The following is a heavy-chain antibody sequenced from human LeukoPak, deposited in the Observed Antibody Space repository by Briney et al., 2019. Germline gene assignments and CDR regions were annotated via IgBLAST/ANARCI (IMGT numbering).Heavy chain of an antibody. CDR2: INPNSGGT. D-gene: IGHD4-23*01. CDR3: ARAYGGNSEALDY. Sequence: ASVKVSCKASGYTFTGYYMHWVRQAPGQGLEWMGWINPNSGGTNYAQKFQGRVTMTRDTSISTAYMELSSLRSEDTAVYYCARAYGGNSEALDYWGQGTLVTVSS. CDR1: GYTFTGYY. V-gene: IGHV1-2*02. J-gene: IGHJ4*02.